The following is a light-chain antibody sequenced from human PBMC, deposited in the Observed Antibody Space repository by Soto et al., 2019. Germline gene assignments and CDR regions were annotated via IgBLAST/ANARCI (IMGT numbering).Light chain of an antibody. CDR2: GAS. CDR1: QSVSSTY. CDR3: QRYDISPFP. Sequence: EIVLTQSPGTLSLSPGERATLSCRASQSVSSTYLAWYQQKTGQAPRLLIYGASSRATGIPDRFSGSGSGTGFTLTISRLEPEDFALYYCQRYDISPFPFGQGTKLEIK. V-gene: IGKV3-20*01. J-gene: IGKJ2*01.